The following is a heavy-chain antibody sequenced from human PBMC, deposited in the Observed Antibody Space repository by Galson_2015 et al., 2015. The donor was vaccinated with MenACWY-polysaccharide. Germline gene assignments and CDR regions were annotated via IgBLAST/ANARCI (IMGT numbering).Heavy chain of an antibody. CDR1: SGSISSRGHH. CDR3: ARAPTPYCSSTSCFNKYAFDI. J-gene: IGHJ3*02. CDR2: VYYSGNT. V-gene: IGHV4-39*01. D-gene: IGHD2-2*01. Sequence: SETLSLTCTVSSGSISSRGHHWGWIRQPPGKGLEWIGIVYYSGNTYYNPSLESRATISVDTSKNQFSLKLNSVTAADTALYYCARAPTPYCSSTSCFNKYAFDIWGQGTMVTVSS.